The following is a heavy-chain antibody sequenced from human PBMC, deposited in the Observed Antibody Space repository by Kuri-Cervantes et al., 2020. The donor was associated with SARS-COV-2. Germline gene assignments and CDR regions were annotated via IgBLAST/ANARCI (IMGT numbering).Heavy chain of an antibody. V-gene: IGHV4-34*01. D-gene: IGHD2-21*01. Sequence: SETLSLTCAVYGGSFSGYYGSWIRQPPGKGLEWIGSIYYSGSTYYNPSLKRRVTISVATSKNQFSLKLSSVTAADTAVYYCAGTSFVVVIATGPYYFDYWGQGTLVTVSS. CDR2: IYYSGST. J-gene: IGHJ4*02. CDR3: AGTSFVVVIATGPYYFDY. CDR1: GGSFSGYY.